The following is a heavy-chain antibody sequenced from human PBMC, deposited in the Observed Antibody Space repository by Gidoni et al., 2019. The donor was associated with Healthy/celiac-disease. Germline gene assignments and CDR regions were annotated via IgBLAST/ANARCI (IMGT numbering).Heavy chain of an antibody. Sequence: EVQLVESGGGLVQPGGSLRLSCAASGFPFSSYSMNWVRQAPGKGLEWVSYISSSSSTIYYADSVKGRFTISRDNAKNSLYLKMNSLRAEDTAVYYCARDRRVGATTDYYGMDVWGQGTTVTVSS. J-gene: IGHJ6*02. D-gene: IGHD1-26*01. V-gene: IGHV3-48*04. CDR3: ARDRRVGATTDYYGMDV. CDR1: GFPFSSYS. CDR2: ISSSSSTI.